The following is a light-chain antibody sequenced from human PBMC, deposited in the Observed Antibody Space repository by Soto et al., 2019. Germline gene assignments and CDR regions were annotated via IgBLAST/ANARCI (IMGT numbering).Light chain of an antibody. CDR3: SSYTSSSTLV. V-gene: IGLV2-14*03. Sequence: QSALTQPASVSGSPGQSITISCTGTSSDVGGYNYVSWYHQHPGKAPKLMIYGVRNRPSGVSKRFSASKSGNTASLTTSGLQAEDEADYYCSSYTSSSTLVFGGGTKVTVL. CDR1: SSDVGGYNY. CDR2: GVR. J-gene: IGLJ3*02.